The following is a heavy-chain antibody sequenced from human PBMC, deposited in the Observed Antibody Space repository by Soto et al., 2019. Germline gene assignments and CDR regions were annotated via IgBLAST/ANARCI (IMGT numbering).Heavy chain of an antibody. CDR1: GFTVSSNY. CDR2: IYSGGST. D-gene: IGHD3-3*01. V-gene: IGHV3-53*04. J-gene: IGHJ3*02. Sequence: GGSLRLSCAASGFTVSSNYMSWVRQAPGKGLEWVSVIYSGGSTYYADSVKGRFTISRHNSKNTLYLQMNSLRAEDTAVYYCARERRDDFWGGPDDAFDIWGQGTMVTVSS. CDR3: ARERRDDFWGGPDDAFDI.